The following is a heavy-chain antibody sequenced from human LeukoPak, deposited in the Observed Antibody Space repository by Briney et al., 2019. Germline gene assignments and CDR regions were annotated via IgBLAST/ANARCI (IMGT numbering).Heavy chain of an antibody. Sequence: GGSLRLSCAASGFTFTNYWMHWVRQAPGMGLVWVSRLPPDELGIIYADSVKGRFTVSRDNAKNTVYLQMNSLRDEDTAVYYCARARPWDSSRSYYFGMDVWGHGTTVTVSS. J-gene: IGHJ6*02. V-gene: IGHV3-74*01. CDR2: LPPDELGI. D-gene: IGHD3-22*01. CDR1: GFTFTNYW. CDR3: ARARPWDSSRSYYFGMDV.